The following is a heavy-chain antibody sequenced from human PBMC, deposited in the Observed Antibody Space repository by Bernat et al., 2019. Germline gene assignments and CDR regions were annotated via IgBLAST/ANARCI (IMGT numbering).Heavy chain of an antibody. CDR1: GFTFSSYA. J-gene: IGHJ4*02. V-gene: IGHV3-30-3*01. D-gene: IGHD6-13*01. CDR3: ARDSFQLVYTPYYFDY. Sequence: QVQLVESGGGVVQHGRSLRLSCAASGFTFSSYAMHWVRQAPGKGLEWVAVISYDGSNKYYADSVKGRFTISRDNSKNTLYLQMNSLRAEDTAVYYCARDSFQLVYTPYYFDYWGQGTLVTVSS. CDR2: ISYDGSNK.